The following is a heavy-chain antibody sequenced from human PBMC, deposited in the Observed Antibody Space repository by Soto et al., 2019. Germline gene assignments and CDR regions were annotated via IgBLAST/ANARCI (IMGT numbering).Heavy chain of an antibody. V-gene: IGHV3-21*01. J-gene: IGHJ5*02. Sequence: GGSLRLSCVASGVSFSGYCMNWGRQAPGKGLEWISSISSSRSYKHYADSVKGRFTISRDNAKNSLYLQMNSLRAEDTAVYYCARDVMEYLFDPWGQGTLVTVSS. CDR3: ARDVMEYLFDP. D-gene: IGHD3-16*01. CDR2: ISSSRSYK. CDR1: GVSFSGYC.